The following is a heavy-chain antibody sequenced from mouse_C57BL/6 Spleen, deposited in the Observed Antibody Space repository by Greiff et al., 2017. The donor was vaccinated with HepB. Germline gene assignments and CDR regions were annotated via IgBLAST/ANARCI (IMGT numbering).Heavy chain of an antibody. J-gene: IGHJ2*01. V-gene: IGHV1-80*01. CDR1: GYAFSSYW. CDR2: IYPGDGDT. CDR3: ARAFSIGFDY. Sequence: QVQLQQSGAELVKPGASVKISCKASGYAFSSYWLNWVKQRPGKGLEWIGQIYPGDGDTNYNGKFKGKATLTADKSSSTAYMQLSSLTSEDAAVYFGARAFSIGFDYWGQGTTLTVSS.